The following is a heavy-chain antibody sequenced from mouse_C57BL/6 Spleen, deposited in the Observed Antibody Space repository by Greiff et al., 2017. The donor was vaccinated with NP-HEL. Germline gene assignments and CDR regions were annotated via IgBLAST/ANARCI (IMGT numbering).Heavy chain of an antibody. CDR2: IYPRSGNT. CDR1: GYTFTSYG. Sequence: QVQLQQSGAELARPGASVKLSCKASGYTFTSYGISWVKQRTGQGLEWIGEIYPRSGNTYYNEKFKGKATLTADKSSSTAYMELRSLTSEDSAVYFCARPVDSSGYSAMDYWGQGTSVTVSS. CDR3: ARPVDSSGYSAMDY. V-gene: IGHV1-81*01. D-gene: IGHD3-2*02. J-gene: IGHJ4*01.